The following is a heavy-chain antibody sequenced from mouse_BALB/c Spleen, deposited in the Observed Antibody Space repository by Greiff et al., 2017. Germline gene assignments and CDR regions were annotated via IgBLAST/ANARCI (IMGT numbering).Heavy chain of an antibody. CDR2: ISSGGSYT. CDR3: ARGALLRAMDY. D-gene: IGHD1-2*01. V-gene: IGHV5-9-4*01. Sequence: EVMLVESGGGLVKPGGSLKLSCAASGFTFSSYAMSWVRQSPEKRLEWVAEISSGGSYTYYPDTVTGRFTISRDNAKNTLYLEMSSLRSEDTAMYYCARGALLRAMDYWGQGTSVTVSS. J-gene: IGHJ4*01. CDR1: GFTFSSYA.